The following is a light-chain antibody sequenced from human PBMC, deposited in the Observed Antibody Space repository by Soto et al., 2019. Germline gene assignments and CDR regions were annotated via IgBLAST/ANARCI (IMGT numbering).Light chain of an antibody. Sequence: DLQMTQSPSSLSASVGDRLTITCRASQSISSYLNWYQQKTGTAPKLLIYGASTLQSGVPSRFSGSGSGTDFTLTVSSLQPEDVATYYCQQNYSTPRTFGQGTKVEIK. V-gene: IGKV1-39*01. CDR1: QSISSY. CDR3: QQNYSTPRT. J-gene: IGKJ1*01. CDR2: GAS.